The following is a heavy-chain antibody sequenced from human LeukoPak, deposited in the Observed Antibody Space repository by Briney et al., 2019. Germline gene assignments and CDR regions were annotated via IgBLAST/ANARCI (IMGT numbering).Heavy chain of an antibody. V-gene: IGHV3-49*04. D-gene: IGHD3-22*01. CDR3: TTIRPMIVVVPSFDY. J-gene: IGHJ4*02. CDR1: GFTFGDYA. Sequence: PGGSLRLSCTASGFTFGDYAMSWVRQAPGKGLEWVGFIRSKAYGGTTGYAASVKGRFTISRDDSKSIAYLQMNSLKTEDTAVYYCTTIRPMIVVVPSFDYWGQGTLVTVSS. CDR2: IRSKAYGGTT.